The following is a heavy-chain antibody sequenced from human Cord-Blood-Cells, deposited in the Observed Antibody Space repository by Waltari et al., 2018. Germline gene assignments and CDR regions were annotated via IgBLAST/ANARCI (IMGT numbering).Heavy chain of an antibody. V-gene: IGHV4-4*02. D-gene: IGHD2-2*01. CDR1: GGSISSSNW. CDR2: IYHSGST. J-gene: IGHJ5*02. CDR3: ASRHCSSTSCYLYNWFDP. Sequence: QVQLQESGPGLVKPSGTLSLTCAVSGGSISSSNWWSWVRQPPGKGLEWIGEIYHSGSTNNNPSLESRVTISVDKSKNQFSLKLSSVTAADTAVYYCASRHCSSTSCYLYNWFDPWGQGTLVTVSS.